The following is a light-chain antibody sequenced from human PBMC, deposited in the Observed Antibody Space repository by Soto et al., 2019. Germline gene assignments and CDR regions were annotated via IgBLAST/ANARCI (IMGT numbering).Light chain of an antibody. Sequence: EIVMTQSPATLSVSPGERATLSCRASQSVSNNLAWYQQKPGQAPRLLIYGASARATGIPARFSGSGSGTEFTLTISSLQSEDFAVYYCQQYDKWPITFGQGTRLEMK. V-gene: IGKV3-15*01. CDR3: QQYDKWPIT. J-gene: IGKJ5*01. CDR1: QSVSNN. CDR2: GAS.